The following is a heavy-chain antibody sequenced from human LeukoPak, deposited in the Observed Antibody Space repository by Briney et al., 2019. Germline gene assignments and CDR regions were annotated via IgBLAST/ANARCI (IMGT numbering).Heavy chain of an antibody. CDR2: IYYSGST. CDR1: GGSVSSSSYY. Sequence: SETLSLTCTVSGGSVSSSSYYWGWIRQPPGQGLEWIGSIYYSGSTYYNPSLKSRVTISVDTSKNQFSLKLSSVTAADTAVYYCARTPITILNWFDPWGQGTLVTVSS. D-gene: IGHD3-3*01. J-gene: IGHJ5*02. V-gene: IGHV4-39*01. CDR3: ARTPITILNWFDP.